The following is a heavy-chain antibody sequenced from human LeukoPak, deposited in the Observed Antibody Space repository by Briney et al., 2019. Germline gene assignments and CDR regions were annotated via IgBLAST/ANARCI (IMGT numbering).Heavy chain of an antibody. CDR1: GFTFSSYV. Sequence: GGSLRLSCAASGFTFSSYVMSWVRQAPGKGLEWVSAISGSGGSTYYADSVKGRFTISRDNSKNTLDLQMNSLRAEDTAVYYCAKANGAIFGVAGYFDYWGQGTLVTVSS. V-gene: IGHV3-23*01. D-gene: IGHD3-3*02. CDR2: ISGSGGST. J-gene: IGHJ4*02. CDR3: AKANGAIFGVAGYFDY.